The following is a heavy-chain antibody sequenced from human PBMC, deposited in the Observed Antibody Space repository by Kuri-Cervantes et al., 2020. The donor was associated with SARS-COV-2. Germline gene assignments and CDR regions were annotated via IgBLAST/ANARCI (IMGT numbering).Heavy chain of an antibody. V-gene: IGHV4-59*08. D-gene: IGHD6-13*01. CDR3: ARAAAAGKLGFGMDV. CDR2: IYYSGNS. CDR1: GGAISSYY. Sequence: SETLSLTCTVSGGAISSYYWSWVRQPPGKALEWIGYIYYSGNSNYNPSLRSRVSISVDTSKNQFSLKLSSVTAADTAVYYCARAAAAGKLGFGMDVWGQGTTVTVSS. J-gene: IGHJ6*02.